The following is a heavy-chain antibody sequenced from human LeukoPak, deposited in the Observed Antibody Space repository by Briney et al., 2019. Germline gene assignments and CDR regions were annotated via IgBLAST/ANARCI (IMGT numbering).Heavy chain of an antibody. D-gene: IGHD1-26*01. Sequence: PSETLSLTCTVSGGSISSSSYYWGWIRQPPGKGLEWIGSIYYSGSTYYNPSLKSRVTISVDTSKNQFSLKLSSVTAADTAVYYCASTLGVTGSYYKNAFDIWGQGTMVTVSS. J-gene: IGHJ3*02. CDR3: ASTLGVTGSYYKNAFDI. CDR1: GGSISSSSYY. V-gene: IGHV4-39*07. CDR2: IYYSGST.